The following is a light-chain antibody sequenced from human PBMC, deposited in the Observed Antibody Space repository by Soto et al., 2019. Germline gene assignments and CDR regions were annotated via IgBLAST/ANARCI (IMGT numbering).Light chain of an antibody. J-gene: IGKJ3*01. CDR3: QQRSNWGAFT. V-gene: IGKV3D-20*02. CDR1: QSVSSSY. CDR2: GAS. Sequence: IVMTQSPATLSVSPGERATLSCGASQSVSSSYLAWYQQKPGQAPRLLIYGASSRATGIPDRFSGSGSGTDFTLTISSLEPEDFAVYYCQQRSNWGAFTFGPGTKVDIK.